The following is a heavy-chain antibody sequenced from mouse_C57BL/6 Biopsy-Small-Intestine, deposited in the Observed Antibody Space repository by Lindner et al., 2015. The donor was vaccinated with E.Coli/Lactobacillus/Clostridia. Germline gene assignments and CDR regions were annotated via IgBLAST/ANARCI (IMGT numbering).Heavy chain of an antibody. V-gene: IGHV1-81*01. J-gene: IGHJ1*03. CDR2: IYPRSGNT. D-gene: IGHD2-5*01. Sequence: VQLQESGAELARPGXSVKLSCKASGYTFTSYGISWVKQRTGQGLEWIGEIYPRSGNTYYNEKFKGKATLTADKSSSTAYMELRSLTSEDSAVYSCARWDYSNYPWYFDVWGTGTTVTVSS. CDR3: ARWDYSNYPWYFDV. CDR1: GYTFTSYG.